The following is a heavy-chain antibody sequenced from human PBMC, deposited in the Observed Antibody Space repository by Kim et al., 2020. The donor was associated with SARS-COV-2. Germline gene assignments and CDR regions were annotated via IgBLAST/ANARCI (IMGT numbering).Heavy chain of an antibody. CDR3: ARGLRLQYQLAGLGY. J-gene: IGHJ4*02. D-gene: IGHD4-4*01. CDR1: GYTFTGYY. CDR2: INPNSGGT. Sequence: ASVKVSCKASGYTFTGYYMHWVRQAPGQGLEWMGWINPNSGGTNYAQKFQGRVTMTRDTSISTAYMELSRLRSDDTAVYYCARGLRLQYQLAGLGYWGQGTLVTVSS. V-gene: IGHV1-2*02.